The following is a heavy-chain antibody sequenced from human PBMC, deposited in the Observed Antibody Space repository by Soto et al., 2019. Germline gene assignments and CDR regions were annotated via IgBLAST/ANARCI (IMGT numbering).Heavy chain of an antibody. D-gene: IGHD6-13*01. Sequence: SVKVSCKASGGTFSSYAISWVRQAPGQGLEWMGGIIPIFGTANYAQKFQGRVTITADESTSTAYMELSSLRSEDTAVYYCARALVGIAAAGGSNWFDPWGQGTLVTVSS. CDR1: GGTFSSYA. J-gene: IGHJ5*02. CDR3: ARALVGIAAAGGSNWFDP. CDR2: IIPIFGTA. V-gene: IGHV1-69*13.